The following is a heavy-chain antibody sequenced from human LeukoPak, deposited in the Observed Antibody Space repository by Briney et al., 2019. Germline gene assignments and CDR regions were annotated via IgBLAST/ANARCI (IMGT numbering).Heavy chain of an antibody. CDR3: ARAVVTAIWRGNWFDP. Sequence: GASVKVSCKASGYTFTSYGISWVRQAPGQGLEWMGWINPNSGGTNYAQKFQGRVTMTRDTSISTAYMELSRLRSDDTAVYYCARAVVTAIWRGNWFDPWGQGTLVTVSS. V-gene: IGHV1-2*02. CDR1: GYTFTSYG. CDR2: INPNSGGT. J-gene: IGHJ5*02. D-gene: IGHD2-21*02.